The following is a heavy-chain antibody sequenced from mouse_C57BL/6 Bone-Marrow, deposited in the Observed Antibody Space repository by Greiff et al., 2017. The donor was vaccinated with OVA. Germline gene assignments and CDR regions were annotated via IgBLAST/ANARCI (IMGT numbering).Heavy chain of an antibody. J-gene: IGHJ2*01. CDR2: IRNKPNGSTS. V-gene: IGHV7-3*01. D-gene: IGHD1-1*01. CDR3: ARYKGRVAVDSFDY. Sequence: EVQLQESGGGLVQPGDSLSLSCAASGFTFTNYYMSWVRQPPGKALEWLAFIRNKPNGSTSEYSASVQGRFTISRDNSQSSLYRQMNAVRAEDSATYYWARYKGRVAVDSFDYWGQGTALTVSS. CDR1: GFTFTNYY.